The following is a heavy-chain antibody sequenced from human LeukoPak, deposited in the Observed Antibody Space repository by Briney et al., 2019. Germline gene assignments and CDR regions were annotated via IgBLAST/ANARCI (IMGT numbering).Heavy chain of an antibody. V-gene: IGHV3-30*18. CDR2: ISYDGSNK. J-gene: IGHJ4*02. Sequence: PGRSLRLSCAASGFTFSSYGMHWVRQAPGKGLEWVAVISYDGSNKYYADSVKGRFTISRDNSKNTLYLQMNSLRAEDTAVYYCAKDHYHDSSGYSFFDYWGQGTLVSVSS. CDR1: GFTFSSYG. D-gene: IGHD3-22*01. CDR3: AKDHYHDSSGYSFFDY.